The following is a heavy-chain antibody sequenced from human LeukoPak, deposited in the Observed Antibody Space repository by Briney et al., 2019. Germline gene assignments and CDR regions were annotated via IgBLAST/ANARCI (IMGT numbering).Heavy chain of an antibody. V-gene: IGHV3-23*01. CDR1: GGSFSVYA. J-gene: IGHJ4*02. Sequence: GESLRLSCAASGGSFSVYAMSWVRQAPGQGLEWVSSISGSGGRTYYTNSVKGRFTISRENFKNTAYLAMNNLGAEDTALYYCAKGGQDFDFWRFDYWGQGNLVIVSS. CDR2: ISGSGGRT. D-gene: IGHD3-3*01. CDR3: AKGGQDFDFWRFDY.